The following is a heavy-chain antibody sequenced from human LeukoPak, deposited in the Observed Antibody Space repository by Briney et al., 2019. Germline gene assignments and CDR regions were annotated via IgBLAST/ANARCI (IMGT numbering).Heavy chain of an antibody. J-gene: IGHJ4*02. V-gene: IGHV3-23*01. CDR1: GFSFSSYA. CDR2: VKENGGRT. CDR3: AKEGRPKSGGGYYDY. Sequence: GGSLRLSCAASGFSFSSYAMGWVRQAPGKGLEWVSTVKENGGRTYYADSVKGRFTMSRDNSKDTLYLQMNSLRAEDTAVYYCAKEGRPKSGGGYYDYWGQGTRVTVSS. D-gene: IGHD3-22*01.